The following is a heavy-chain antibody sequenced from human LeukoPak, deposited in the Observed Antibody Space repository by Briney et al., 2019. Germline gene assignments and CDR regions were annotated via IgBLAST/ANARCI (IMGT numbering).Heavy chain of an antibody. CDR3: ARAHPGDYSDFQFDY. CDR2: ISSTSSTI. J-gene: IGHJ4*02. D-gene: IGHD4-11*01. CDR1: GSTFSSFS. Sequence: GGSLRLSCAASGSTFSSFSMNWVRQAPGKGLEWVSYISSTSSTIYYADSVKGRFTISRDNAKNSLYLQMNSLRAEDTAVYYCARAHPGDYSDFQFDYWGQGTLVTVSS. V-gene: IGHV3-48*01.